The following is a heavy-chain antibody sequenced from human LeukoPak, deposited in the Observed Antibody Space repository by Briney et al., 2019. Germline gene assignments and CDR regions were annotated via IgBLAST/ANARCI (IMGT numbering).Heavy chain of an antibody. J-gene: IGHJ4*02. D-gene: IGHD6-13*01. CDR2: ISSSGSTI. V-gene: IGHV3-48*03. CDR3: AKRAAAGHFDY. Sequence: GGSLRLSCAASGFTFSSYEMNWVRQAPGKGLEWVSYISSSGSTIYYADSVKGRFTISRDNAKNSLYLQMNSLRAEDTAVYYCAKRAAAGHFDYWGQGTLVTVSS. CDR1: GFTFSSYE.